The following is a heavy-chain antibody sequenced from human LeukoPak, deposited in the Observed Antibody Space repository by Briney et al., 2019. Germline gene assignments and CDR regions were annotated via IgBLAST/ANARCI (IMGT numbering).Heavy chain of an antibody. Sequence: QSGGSLRLSCAASGFTFSSYAMSWVRQAPGKGLEWVSAISGSGGSTYYADSVRGRFTISRDNSKNTLYLQMNSLSAEDSAVYYCAKPPGGAYYFFDFWGQGTLVTVSS. V-gene: IGHV3-23*01. CDR3: AKPPGGAYYFFDF. CDR2: ISGSGGST. D-gene: IGHD3-16*01. J-gene: IGHJ4*02. CDR1: GFTFSSYA.